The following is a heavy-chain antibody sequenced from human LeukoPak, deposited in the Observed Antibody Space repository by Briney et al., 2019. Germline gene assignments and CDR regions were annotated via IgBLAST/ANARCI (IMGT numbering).Heavy chain of an antibody. CDR3: ARLSADSSSSRGFDY. CDR2: IKQDGSEK. V-gene: IGHV3-7*03. D-gene: IGHD2-2*01. Sequence: GGSLRLSCAASGFTFSSYWMSWVRQAPGKGLEWVANIKQDGSEKYYVDSVKGRFTISRDNAKNSLYLQMNSLRAEDTAVYYCARLSADSSSSRGFDYWGQGTLVTVSS. CDR1: GFTFSSYW. J-gene: IGHJ4*02.